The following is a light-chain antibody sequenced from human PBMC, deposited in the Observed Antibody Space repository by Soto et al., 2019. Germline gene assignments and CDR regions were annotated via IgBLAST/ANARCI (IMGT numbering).Light chain of an antibody. CDR1: QSVTSS. J-gene: IGKJ4*01. V-gene: IGKV3-11*01. CDR2: DAP. CDR3: PQRSNWPLT. Sequence: TRSADPLSVKEGKCRTPSCKHSQSVTSSLAWYQQRPGQAPRLLIYDAPNRATGIPARFSGSGSGTDFTLTISCLEPEDFGVYYRPQRSNWPLTCGGGTKVDIK.